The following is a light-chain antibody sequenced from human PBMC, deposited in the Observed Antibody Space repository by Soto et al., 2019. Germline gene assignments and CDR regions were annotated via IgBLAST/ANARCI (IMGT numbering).Light chain of an antibody. Sequence: ALTQPPSASGFPGQSVTISCTGTSSDVGYYDYVSWYQQHPGKAPKLVIYEVTKRPSGVPDRVSASKSGNTASLTVSGLRAEDEADYYCSSYAGSNNFVFGSGTKVTV. CDR3: SSYAGSNNFV. V-gene: IGLV2-8*01. CDR2: EVT. CDR1: SSDVGYYDY. J-gene: IGLJ1*01.